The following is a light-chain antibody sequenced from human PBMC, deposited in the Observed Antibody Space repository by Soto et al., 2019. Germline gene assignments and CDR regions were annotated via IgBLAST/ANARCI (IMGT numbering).Light chain of an antibody. CDR2: EVN. V-gene: IGLV2-8*01. Sequence: QSALTQPPSASGSPGQSVTISCTGTSSDVGGYDFVSWYQQHPGKAPKLMIYEVNKRPSGVADRFSGSKSGNTASLTVSGLQAEDEADYYCSSYAGSNNYVFGTGTKLTVL. CDR1: SSDVGGYDF. CDR3: SSYAGSNNYV. J-gene: IGLJ1*01.